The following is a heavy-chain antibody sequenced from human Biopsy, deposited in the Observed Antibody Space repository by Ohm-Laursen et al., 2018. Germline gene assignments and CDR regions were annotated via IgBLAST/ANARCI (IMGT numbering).Heavy chain of an antibody. CDR3: ARLRGGVVINYSWFDP. J-gene: IGHJ5*02. D-gene: IGHD3-3*01. V-gene: IGHV4-39*01. Sequence: TLSLTCTVSGGSIRSNGFYWGWIRQPPGKGLEWIGSISYRGTTSYNPSLKSRVAISVDTSKNQLSLILNSVTAADTAVFYCARLRGGVVINYSWFDPWGQGILVTVSS. CDR1: GGSIRSNGFY. CDR2: ISYRGTT.